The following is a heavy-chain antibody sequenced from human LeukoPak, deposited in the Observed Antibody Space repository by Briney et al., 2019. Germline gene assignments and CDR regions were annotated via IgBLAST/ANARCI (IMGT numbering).Heavy chain of an antibody. D-gene: IGHD3-10*01. V-gene: IGHV4-59*01. CDR3: SRRVGGSGRYEDS. CDR2: IYYSGST. CDR1: GCSLSSYY. J-gene: IGHJ4*02. Sequence: PSETLSLTCTVSGCSLSSYYWSWIRQAPGKGLEWMGYIYYSGSTNYNPSLKSRVTISVDTSKNQFSLKLSSVKAADAAVYYCSRRVGGSGRYEDSWGQGNLVTVSS.